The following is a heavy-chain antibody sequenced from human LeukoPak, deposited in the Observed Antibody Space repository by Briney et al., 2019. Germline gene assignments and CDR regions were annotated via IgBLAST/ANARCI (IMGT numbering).Heavy chain of an antibody. CDR3: ARFKGLWSPVFDY. CDR2: IYYSGST. Sequence: SETLSLTCTVSGGSISSYYWSWIRRPPGKGLEWIGYIYYSGSTNYNPSLKSRVTISVDTSKNQFSLKLSSVTAADTAVYYCARFKGLWSPVFDYWGQGTLVTVSS. D-gene: IGHD5-18*01. CDR1: GGSISSYY. V-gene: IGHV4-59*01. J-gene: IGHJ4*02.